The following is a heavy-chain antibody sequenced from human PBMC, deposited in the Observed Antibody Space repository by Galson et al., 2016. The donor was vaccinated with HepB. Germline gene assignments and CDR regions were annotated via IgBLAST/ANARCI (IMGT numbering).Heavy chain of an antibody. J-gene: IGHJ4*02. CDR3: ARGGPSNQALLFPEPLRT. CDR2: IIPLSQTP. CDR1: GGTFRNFR. Sequence: SVKVSCKASGGTFRNFRIDWVRQAPGQGLEWMGGIIPLSQTPNYAQKFQVRVTITADESTSSYYMEVTSLKSEDTAVYYWARGGPSNQALLFPEPLRTWGQGTLVTVSS. V-gene: IGHV1-69*13. D-gene: IGHD2-21*02.